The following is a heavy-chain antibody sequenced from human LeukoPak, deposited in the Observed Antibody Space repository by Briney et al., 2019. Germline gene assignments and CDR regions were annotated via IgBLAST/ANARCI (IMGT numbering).Heavy chain of an antibody. CDR3: ARTVKQWLANDAFDI. CDR1: GXSISGYY. J-gene: IGHJ3*02. D-gene: IGHD6-19*01. V-gene: IGHV4-59*01. CDR2: IYSSGST. Sequence: PSETLSLTCTVSGXSISGYYGTWIRQPPGKGLEWIGYIYSSGSTNYNPSLKSRVTMSVDTSKNQFSLRLSSVTAADTAVYYCARTVKQWLANDAFDIWGQGTMVTVSS.